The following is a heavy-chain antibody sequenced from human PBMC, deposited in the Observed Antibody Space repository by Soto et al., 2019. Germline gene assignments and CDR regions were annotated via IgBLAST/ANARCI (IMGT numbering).Heavy chain of an antibody. V-gene: IGHV3-64D*06. Sequence: EVQLVESGGGLVQPGGSLRLSCSASGFTFSSYAMHWVRQAPGKGLEYVSAISSNGGSTYYADSVKGRFTISRDNSKNTLYLQMSSLRAEDTAVYYCVKTITMVRGATNYWGQGTLVTVSS. CDR1: GFTFSSYA. D-gene: IGHD3-10*01. CDR2: ISSNGGST. J-gene: IGHJ4*02. CDR3: VKTITMVRGATNY.